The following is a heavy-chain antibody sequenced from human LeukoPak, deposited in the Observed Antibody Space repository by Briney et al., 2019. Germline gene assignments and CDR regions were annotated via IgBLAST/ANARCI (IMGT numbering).Heavy chain of an antibody. CDR1: GFTFSSYE. J-gene: IGHJ4*02. CDR2: ISSSGSTI. Sequence: GGSLRLSCAASGFTFSSYEMNWVRQAPGKGLEWVSYISSSGSTIYYADSVKGRFTISRDNAKNSLYLQMNSLRAEDTAVYYCARVIPSTYYDFWSGYEMPGYFDYWGQGTLVTVSP. CDR3: ARVIPSTYYDFWSGYEMPGYFDY. V-gene: IGHV3-48*03. D-gene: IGHD3-3*01.